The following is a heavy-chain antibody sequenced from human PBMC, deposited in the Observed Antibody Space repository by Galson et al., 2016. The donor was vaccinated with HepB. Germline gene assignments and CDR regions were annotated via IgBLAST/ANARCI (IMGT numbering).Heavy chain of an antibody. J-gene: IGHJ4*02. V-gene: IGHV3-74*01. CDR2: INSDGSST. CDR3: TRVHREGIAAPGLQI. D-gene: IGHD6-13*01. CDR1: GFPFSNYW. Sequence: SLRLSCAASGFPFSNYWMHWVRQAPGKGPVWVSRINSDGSSTTYADSVKGRFTISRDHAKNTLYLQMNRRRAEDTALYYCTRVHREGIAAPGLQIWGQGTLVIVSS.